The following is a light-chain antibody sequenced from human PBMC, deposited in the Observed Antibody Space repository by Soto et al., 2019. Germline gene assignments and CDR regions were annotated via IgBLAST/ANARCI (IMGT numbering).Light chain of an antibody. V-gene: IGKV1-5*03. J-gene: IGKJ4*01. CDR1: QSISNS. CDR3: QQYSTSPLT. Sequence: DIQMTQSPSTRSASVGDRVTMTCRASQSISNSLAWYQQQPGKAPKLLIYMASALQSGVPSRFSGSGAGTELTLTIDSLQPDDFATFSCQQYSTSPLTFGGGTRVDIK. CDR2: MAS.